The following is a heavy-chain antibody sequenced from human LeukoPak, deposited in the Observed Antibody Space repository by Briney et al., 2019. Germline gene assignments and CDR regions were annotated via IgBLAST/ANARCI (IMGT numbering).Heavy chain of an antibody. Sequence: GGSLRLSCAASGFIFSSYAMGWVRQAPGKGLEWVSAISGRGDSTYYADSVKGRFTISRDSSKNTLYLQMNSLRAEDTAVYYCAKVYGSGNYCFPDYWGQGTLVTVSS. V-gene: IGHV3-23*01. CDR3: AKVYGSGNYCFPDY. J-gene: IGHJ4*02. CDR2: ISGRGDST. D-gene: IGHD3-10*01. CDR1: GFIFSSYA.